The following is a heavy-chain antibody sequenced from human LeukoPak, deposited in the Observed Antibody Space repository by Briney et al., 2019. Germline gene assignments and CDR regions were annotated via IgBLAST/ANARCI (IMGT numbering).Heavy chain of an antibody. V-gene: IGHV7-4-1*02. Sequence: GASVKVSYKASGGTFSSYAISWVRQAPGQGLEWMGWINTNTGNPTYAQGFTGRFVFSLDTSVSTAYLQISSLKAEDTAVYYCARDLLDSSSWYSGDDYWGQGTLVTVSS. CDR1: GGTFSSYA. CDR2: INTNTGNP. D-gene: IGHD6-13*01. J-gene: IGHJ4*02. CDR3: ARDLLDSSSWYSGDDY.